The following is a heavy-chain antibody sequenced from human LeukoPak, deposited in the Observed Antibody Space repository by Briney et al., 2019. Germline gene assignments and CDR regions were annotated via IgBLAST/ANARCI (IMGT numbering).Heavy chain of an antibody. CDR2: INPNSGGT. CDR3: ARVARVNYYGLGSYNF. Sequence: ASVKVSCKTSGYIFTGYYIHWVRQAPGQGLEWMGWINPNSGGTNYAQKFQGRVTMTRDTSISTAYMELSRVRSDDTAVYYCARVARVNYYGLGSYNFWGQGTLVTVSS. J-gene: IGHJ4*02. D-gene: IGHD3-10*01. V-gene: IGHV1-2*02. CDR1: GYIFTGYY.